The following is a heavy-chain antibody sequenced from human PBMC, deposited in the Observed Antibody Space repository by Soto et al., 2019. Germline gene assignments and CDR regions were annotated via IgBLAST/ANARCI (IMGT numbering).Heavy chain of an antibody. Sequence: QVQLVQSGAEVKNPGSSVKVSCKASGGSLSNYGISWVRQAPGQGLEWMGAIIPVFGTPNYVQKFQDRVTITADESTIIVYMEVRGLTSEDTAMYYCARGDATKIVVTTYYGMDVWGQGTTVTVSS. V-gene: IGHV1-69*12. J-gene: IGHJ6*02. CDR1: GGSLSNYG. D-gene: IGHD3-22*01. CDR3: ARGDATKIVVTTYYGMDV. CDR2: IIPVFGTP.